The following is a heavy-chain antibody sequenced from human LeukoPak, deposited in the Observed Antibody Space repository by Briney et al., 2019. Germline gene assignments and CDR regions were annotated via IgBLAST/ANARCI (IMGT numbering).Heavy chain of an antibody. CDR1: GYSFTKYW. Sequence: GESLKISCKASGYSFTKYWIGWVRQMPGQGLEWMGIIYTGDSDTRYSPSFQGQVTISVDKSISTAYLQWRSLKASDTAIYYCARPGGYYYYGMDVWGQGTTVTVSS. V-gene: IGHV5-51*01. J-gene: IGHJ6*02. CDR3: ARPGGYYYYGMDV. CDR2: IYTGDSDT.